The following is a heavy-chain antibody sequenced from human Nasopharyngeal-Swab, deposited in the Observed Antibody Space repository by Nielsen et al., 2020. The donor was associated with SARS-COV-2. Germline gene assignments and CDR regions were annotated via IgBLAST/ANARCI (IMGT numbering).Heavy chain of an antibody. D-gene: IGHD3-22*01. J-gene: IGHJ6*02. CDR2: ISYDGSNK. Sequence: GESLKIPCAASGFTFSSYAMHWVRQAPGKGLEWVAVISYDGSNKYYADSVKGRFTISRDNSKNTLYLQMNSLRAEDTAVYYCAREDLPSYYYDSSGYYEGNYGMDVWGQGTTVTVSS. V-gene: IGHV3-30*04. CDR1: GFTFSSYA. CDR3: AREDLPSYYYDSSGYYEGNYGMDV.